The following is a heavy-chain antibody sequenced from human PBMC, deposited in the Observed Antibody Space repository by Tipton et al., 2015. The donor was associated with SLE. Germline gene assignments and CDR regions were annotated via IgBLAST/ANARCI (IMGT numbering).Heavy chain of an antibody. Sequence: GSLRLSCAASGFTFSSYRMIWVRQAPGKGLEWVAFIRYDGSNKYYADSVKGRFTISRDNSKNTLYLKMNSLRAEDTAVYYCARHARNGFNFDIWGQGTMVTVSS. J-gene: IGHJ3*02. CDR1: GFTFSSYR. CDR2: IRYDGSNK. CDR3: ARHARNGFNFDI. D-gene: IGHD3-3*01. V-gene: IGHV3-30*02.